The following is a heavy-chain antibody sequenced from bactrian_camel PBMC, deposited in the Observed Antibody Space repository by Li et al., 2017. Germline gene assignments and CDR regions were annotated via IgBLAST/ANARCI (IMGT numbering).Heavy chain of an antibody. CDR2: INTRGGSA. J-gene: IGHJ4*01. CDR3: AAEPCGYCLATYCSRQAYTT. CDR1: GFFDNMHC. V-gene: IGHV3S54*01. D-gene: IGHD1*01. Sequence: VQLVESGGGAVQRGGSLRLSCAASGFFDNMHCMGWFRQAPGKEREGIAHINTRGGSAHYADSVFGRFTVSLDNAKNALYLQMNSLKPEDTAMYYCAAEPCGYCLATYCSRQAYTTWGQGTQVTVS.